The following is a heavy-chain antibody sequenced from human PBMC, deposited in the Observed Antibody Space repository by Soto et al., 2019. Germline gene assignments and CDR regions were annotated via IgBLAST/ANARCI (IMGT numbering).Heavy chain of an antibody. D-gene: IGHD6-19*01. CDR3: ARGYSSGWELVLNYYYYMDV. CDR2: MNPNSGNT. V-gene: IGHV1-8*01. CDR1: GYTFTSYD. Sequence: ASVKVSCKASGYTFTSYDINWVRQATGQGLEWMGWMNPNSGNTGYAQKFQGRVTMTRNTSISTAYMELSSLRSEDTAVYYCARGYSSGWELVLNYYYYMDVWGKGTTVTVSS. J-gene: IGHJ6*03.